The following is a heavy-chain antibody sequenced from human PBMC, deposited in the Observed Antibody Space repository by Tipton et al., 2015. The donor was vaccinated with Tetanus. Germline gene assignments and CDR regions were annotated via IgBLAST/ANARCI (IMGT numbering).Heavy chain of an antibody. Sequence: PGLVKPSQTLSLTCAISGDSVSSNSVAWNWIRQSPSRGLEWLGRTYYRSKWYNDYAVSVKSRITINADTSENQFSLHLNSVTPEDTAVYYCARDRGGLGLGNAFDIWDQGTMVTVSS. D-gene: IGHD7-27*01. CDR1: GDSVSSNSVA. CDR3: ARDRGGLGLGNAFDI. CDR2: TYYRSKWYN. V-gene: IGHV6-1*01. J-gene: IGHJ3*02.